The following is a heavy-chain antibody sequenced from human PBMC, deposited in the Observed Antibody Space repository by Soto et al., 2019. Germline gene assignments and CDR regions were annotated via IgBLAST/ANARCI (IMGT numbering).Heavy chain of an antibody. CDR1: GFTFSNAW. D-gene: IGHD6-19*01. CDR2: IKSKTDGGTT. V-gene: IGHV3-15*01. CDR3: TTGRLQWLVGGAFDI. J-gene: IGHJ3*02. Sequence: EVQLVESGGGLVKPGGSLRLSCAASGFTFSNAWMSWVRQAPGKGLEWVGRIKSKTDGGTTDYAAPVKGRFTISRDDSKNTLYLQMNSLKTEDTAVYYCTTGRLQWLVGGAFDIWGQGTMVTVSS.